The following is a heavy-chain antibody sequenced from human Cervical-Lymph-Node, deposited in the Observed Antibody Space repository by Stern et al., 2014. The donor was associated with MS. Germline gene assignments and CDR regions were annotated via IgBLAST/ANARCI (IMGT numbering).Heavy chain of an antibody. CDR3: AKGGQQLVLDY. V-gene: IGHV3-30*18. CDR2: ISYDGSNK. CDR1: GFTFSSYG. D-gene: IGHD6-13*01. Sequence: VQLVESGGGVVQPGRSLRLSCAASGFTFSSYGMHWVRQAPGKGLEWVAVISYDGSNKYYADSVKGRFTISRDNSKNTLYLQMNSLRAEDTAVYYCAKGGQQLVLDYWGQGTLVTVSS. J-gene: IGHJ4*02.